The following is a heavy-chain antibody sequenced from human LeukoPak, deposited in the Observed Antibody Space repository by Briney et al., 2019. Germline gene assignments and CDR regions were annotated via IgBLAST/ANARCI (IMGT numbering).Heavy chain of an antibody. D-gene: IGHD6-19*01. Sequence: PGGSLGLSCAASGFTFSSNWMGWVRQAPGKGLEWVANIKQDGSETYYVDSVKGRFTISRDNAKNSLYLQMSSLRAEDTAVYYCAKWGYSSGWPYFDYWGQGTLVTVSS. CDR3: AKWGYSSGWPYFDY. CDR2: IKQDGSET. CDR1: GFTFSSNW. V-gene: IGHV3-7*02. J-gene: IGHJ4*02.